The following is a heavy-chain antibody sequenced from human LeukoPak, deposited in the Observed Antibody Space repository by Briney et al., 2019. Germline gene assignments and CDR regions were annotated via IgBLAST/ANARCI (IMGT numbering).Heavy chain of an antibody. D-gene: IGHD3-10*01. CDR1: GFTFSNAW. J-gene: IGHJ6*02. CDR2: IKSKTDGGTT. Sequence: PGGSLRLSCAASGFTFSNAWLNWVRQAPGKGLEWVGHIKSKTDGGTTDYAAPVKGRFTISRDDSKNTLYLQMNSLRAEDTAVYYCALWFGEYGDGMDVWGQGTTVTVSS. V-gene: IGHV3-15*01. CDR3: ALWFGEYGDGMDV.